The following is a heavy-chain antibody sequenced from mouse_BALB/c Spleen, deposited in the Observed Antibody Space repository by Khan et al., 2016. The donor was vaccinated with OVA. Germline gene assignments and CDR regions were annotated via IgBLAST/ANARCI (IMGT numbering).Heavy chain of an antibody. CDR2: IYPGISDT. D-gene: IGHD2-4*01. CDR1: GYSFTNYW. CDR3: TRSYDSYYFDY. J-gene: IGHJ2*01. Sequence: VQLQQSGTVLARPGASVKMSCKASGYSFTNYWIHWVKQRPGQGLEWIGAIYPGISDTRYNQKIKDKAKLTAVTSATTAYVELSSLTSEDSAIYYCTRSYDSYYFDYWGQGTTLTVSS. V-gene: IGHV1-5*01.